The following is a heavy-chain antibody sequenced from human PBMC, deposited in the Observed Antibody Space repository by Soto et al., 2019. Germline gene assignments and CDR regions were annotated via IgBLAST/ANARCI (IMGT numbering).Heavy chain of an antibody. CDR3: ARDRDFGVAPYYYYYYMDV. Sequence: ASVKVSCKASGYTFTSHYMHWVRQAPGQGLEWMGIINPSGGSTSYAQKFQGRVTMTRDTSTSTVYMELSSLRSEDTAVYYCARDRDFGVAPYYYYYYMDVWGKGTTVTVSS. D-gene: IGHD3-3*01. J-gene: IGHJ6*03. V-gene: IGHV1-46*03. CDR2: INPSGGST. CDR1: GYTFTSHY.